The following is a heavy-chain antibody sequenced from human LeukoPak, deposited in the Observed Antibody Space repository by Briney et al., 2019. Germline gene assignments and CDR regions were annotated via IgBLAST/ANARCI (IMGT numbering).Heavy chain of an antibody. J-gene: IGHJ5*02. D-gene: IGHD6-19*01. V-gene: IGHV3-30*02. CDR3: ANSGWSPKA. CDR2: IRYDGSKE. Sequence: GGSLRLSCAASGFTFSSYGMHWVRQAPGKGLEWVAFIRYDGSKEYYADSVKGRFTISRDNSKNTLYLQMNSLRAEDTAVYSCANSGWSPKAWGQGTLVTVSS. CDR1: GFTFSSYG.